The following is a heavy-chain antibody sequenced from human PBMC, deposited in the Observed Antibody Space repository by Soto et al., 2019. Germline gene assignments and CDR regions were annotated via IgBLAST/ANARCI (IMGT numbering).Heavy chain of an antibody. CDR1: GFTFGDYA. CDR2: IRSKAYGGTT. J-gene: IGHJ1*01. CDR3: TREAYCGGDCYPEYFQH. V-gene: IGHV3-49*03. D-gene: IGHD2-21*01. Sequence: GGSLRLSCTASGFTFGDYAMSWFRQAPGKGLEWVGFIRSKAYGGTTEYAASVKGRFTISRDDSKSIAYLQMNSLKTEDTAVYYCTREAYCGGDCYPEYFQHWGQGTLVTVSS.